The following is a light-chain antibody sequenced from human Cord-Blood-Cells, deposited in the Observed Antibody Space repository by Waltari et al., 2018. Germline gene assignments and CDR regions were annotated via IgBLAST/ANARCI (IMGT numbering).Light chain of an antibody. Sequence: DIQMNQSPSSLSASVGDRVTITCRASQSISSYLNWYQQKPGKAPKLLIYAASSLQSGVPSMFSGSGSETDFTLTISSLQPEDFATYYCQQSYSTPFTFGPGTKVDIK. CDR1: QSISSY. J-gene: IGKJ3*01. CDR2: AAS. CDR3: QQSYSTPFT. V-gene: IGKV1-39*01.